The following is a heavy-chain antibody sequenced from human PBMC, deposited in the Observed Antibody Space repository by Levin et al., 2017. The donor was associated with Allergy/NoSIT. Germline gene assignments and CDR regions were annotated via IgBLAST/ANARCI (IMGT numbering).Heavy chain of an antibody. V-gene: IGHV3-15*01. CDR1: XXXFRKAG. CDR3: TTYSSSWYYFDY. Sequence: GGSLRLSCAXXXXXFRKAGLSWASQAPGKGLEWVGRIKSKADGGTTEYAAPVKGRFTISRDDSKNTLYLQMNSLKTEDTAVYFCTTYSSSWYYFDYWGQGTLVTVSS. CDR2: IKSKADGGTT. J-gene: IGHJ4*02. D-gene: IGHD6-13*01.